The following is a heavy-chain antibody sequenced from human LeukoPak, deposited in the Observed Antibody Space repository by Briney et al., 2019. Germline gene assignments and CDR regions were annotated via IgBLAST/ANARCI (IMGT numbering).Heavy chain of an antibody. CDR1: LFTFISYS. V-gene: IGHV3-21*01. D-gene: IGHD3-3*01. CDR2: INTSSSYI. CDR3: ARDHRYDFWSGYYTY. Sequence: GGSLSLSCAASLFTFISYSLHWLRQAPAKGRAWVSSINTSSSYIYYADSVKGRFTISRDNAKNSLYLQMNSLRAEDTAVYYCARDHRYDFWSGYYTYWGQGTLVTVSS. J-gene: IGHJ4*02.